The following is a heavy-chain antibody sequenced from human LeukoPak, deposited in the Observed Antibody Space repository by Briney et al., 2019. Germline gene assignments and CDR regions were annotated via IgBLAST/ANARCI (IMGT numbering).Heavy chain of an antibody. CDR3: AKHVYGGNLLPET. V-gene: IGHV3-74*01. Sequence: GGSLRLSCAASGFTFSSYWMHWVRQAPGKGLVWVSRINSDGSSTSYADSVKGRFTISRDNAKNTLYLQMNSLRAEDTAVYYCAKHVYGGNLLPETWGQGTLVTVSS. J-gene: IGHJ4*02. CDR2: INSDGSST. D-gene: IGHD4-23*01. CDR1: GFTFSSYW.